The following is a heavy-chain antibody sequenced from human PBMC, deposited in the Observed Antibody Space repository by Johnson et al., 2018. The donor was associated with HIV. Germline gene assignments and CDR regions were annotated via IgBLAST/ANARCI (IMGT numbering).Heavy chain of an antibody. Sequence: QVQLVESGGGLVKPGGSLRLSCAASGFTFSDYYMSWIRQTPGKGLELVSYISSSISTIYYADSVKDRFTISTSKPKNPLFLQMNSLRAEDTAVYYCARETSPYYYDSSGYYSHDAFDIWGQGTMVTVSS. CDR1: GFTFSDYY. CDR2: ISSSISTI. D-gene: IGHD3-22*01. J-gene: IGHJ3*02. CDR3: ARETSPYYYDSSGYYSHDAFDI. V-gene: IGHV3-11*01.